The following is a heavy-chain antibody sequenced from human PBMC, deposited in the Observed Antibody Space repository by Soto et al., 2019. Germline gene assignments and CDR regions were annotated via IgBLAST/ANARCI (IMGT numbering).Heavy chain of an antibody. V-gene: IGHV4-59*08. D-gene: IGHD3-9*01. CDR1: GGSISSYY. CDR2: IYYSGST. CDR3: ARTTGYSDY. Sequence: SETLSLTCTVSGGSISSYYWSWIRQPPGKGLEWIGYIYYSGSTNYNPSLKSRVTISVDTSKNQFSLKLSSVTAADTAVYYCARTTGYSDYWGQGTLVTVSS. J-gene: IGHJ4*02.